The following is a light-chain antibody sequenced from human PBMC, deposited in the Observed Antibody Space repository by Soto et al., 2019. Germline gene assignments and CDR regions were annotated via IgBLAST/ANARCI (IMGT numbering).Light chain of an antibody. J-gene: IGKJ2*01. CDR2: GAS. Sequence: EIVMTQSPVTLSVSPGERATLSCRASQSVSSNLAWYQQKPGQAPRLLFDGASTRATGIPARFSGTGSGTDFTLTISSLQSEDFAVYYCQQSNKWPYTFGQGIKLEIK. CDR3: QQSNKWPYT. V-gene: IGKV3-15*01. CDR1: QSVSSN.